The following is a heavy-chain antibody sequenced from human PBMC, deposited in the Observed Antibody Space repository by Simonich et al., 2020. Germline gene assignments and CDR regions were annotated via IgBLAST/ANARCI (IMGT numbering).Heavy chain of an antibody. D-gene: IGHD4-4*01. J-gene: IGHJ3*02. Sequence: EVQLVESGGGLVQPGGSLRLSCAASGFPFSSYWMHWVRQAPGKGLVCVSRMNSDGVSTSYADSVKGRITISRDNAKNTLYLQMNSLRAEDTAVYYCARDYSNYDAFDIWGQGTMVTVSS. CDR3: ARDYSNYDAFDI. CDR2: MNSDGVST. V-gene: IGHV3-74*01. CDR1: GFPFSSYW.